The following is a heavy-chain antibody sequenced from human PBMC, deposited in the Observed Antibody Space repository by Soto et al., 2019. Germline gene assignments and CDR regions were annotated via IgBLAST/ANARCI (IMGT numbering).Heavy chain of an antibody. J-gene: IGHJ5*02. Sequence: QVQLVQSGAEVKKPGASVKVSCKASGYTFTGYYMHWVRQAPGQGLEWMGWINPNSGGTNYAQTFQGWVTMTRDTSISTAYMEQSRMRSDDTAVYYCARGSAEPTVTTVGVARWFDPWGQGTMVTVSS. CDR1: GYTFTGYY. CDR2: INPNSGGT. CDR3: ARGSAEPTVTTVGVARWFDP. D-gene: IGHD4-17*01. V-gene: IGHV1-2*04.